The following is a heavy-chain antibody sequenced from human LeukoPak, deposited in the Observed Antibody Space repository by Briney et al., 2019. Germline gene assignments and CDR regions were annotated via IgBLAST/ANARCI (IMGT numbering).Heavy chain of an antibody. J-gene: IGHJ6*03. Sequence: ASVKVSCKATGYTFTAYYMHWVRQAPGEGLEWMGWINPNSGGTNYAQKFQGRVTMTGDTSISTAYMELSRLRSDDTAVYYCAKGSSSWKNYYYYYYMDVWGKGTTVTISS. CDR3: AKGSSSWKNYYYYYYMDV. CDR2: INPNSGGT. CDR1: GYTFTAYY. D-gene: IGHD6-13*01. V-gene: IGHV1-2*02.